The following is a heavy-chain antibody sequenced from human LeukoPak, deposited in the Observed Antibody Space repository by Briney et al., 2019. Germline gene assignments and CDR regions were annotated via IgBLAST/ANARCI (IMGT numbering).Heavy chain of an antibody. J-gene: IGHJ4*02. D-gene: IGHD6-6*01. CDR1: GYTFTSYD. CDR3: ARDSVSSSSSRQQLIDY. CDR2: MNPNSGNT. V-gene: IGHV1-8*01. Sequence: ASVKVSCKASGYTFTSYDINWVRQATGQGLEWMGWMNPNSGNTGYAQKFQGRVNMTRNTSISTAYMELSSLRSEDTAVYYCARDSVSSSSSRQQLIDYWGQGTLVTVSS.